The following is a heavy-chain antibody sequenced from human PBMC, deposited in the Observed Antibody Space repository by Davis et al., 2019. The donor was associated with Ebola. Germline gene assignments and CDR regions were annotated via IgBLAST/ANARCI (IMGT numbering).Heavy chain of an antibody. CDR3: ARGAGGWPSHCDY. Sequence: GESLKISCAASGFTFSSYVVHWVRQAPGKGLEWVAVISYDGSNKYYTDSVKGRFTISRDNSRTTLYLQMHSLRPEDTAVYFCARGAGGWPSHCDYWGQGTLVTVSS. D-gene: IGHD6-19*01. J-gene: IGHJ4*02. V-gene: IGHV3-30*04. CDR2: ISYDGSNK. CDR1: GFTFSSYV.